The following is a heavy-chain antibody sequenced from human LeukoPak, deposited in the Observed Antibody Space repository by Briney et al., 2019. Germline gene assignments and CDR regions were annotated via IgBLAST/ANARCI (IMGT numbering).Heavy chain of an antibody. Sequence: GGSLRLSCAASGFTFSSYSMNWVRQAPGKGLEWVSYISSSSSTIYYADSVKGRFTISRDNSKNTLYLQMNSLRAEDTAVYYCAEDGGPELDGSGSTFDYWGQGTLVTVSS. J-gene: IGHJ4*02. CDR1: GFTFSSYS. D-gene: IGHD3-10*01. CDR3: AEDGGPELDGSGSTFDY. CDR2: ISSSSSTI. V-gene: IGHV3-48*01.